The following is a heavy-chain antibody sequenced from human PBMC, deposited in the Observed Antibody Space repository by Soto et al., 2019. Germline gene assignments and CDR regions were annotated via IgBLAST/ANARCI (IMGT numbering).Heavy chain of an antibody. V-gene: IGHV1-69*13. CDR2: IIPIFGTA. Sequence: ASVKVSCKASGGTFSIYAISCVRQSPLQGLDWMGGIIPIFGTANYAQKFQGRVTITADESTSTAYMELSSLRSEDTAVYYCARDALLDYYYYGMDVWGQGTTVTVSS. D-gene: IGHD1-1*01. CDR3: ARDALLDYYYYGMDV. J-gene: IGHJ6*02. CDR1: GGTFSIYA.